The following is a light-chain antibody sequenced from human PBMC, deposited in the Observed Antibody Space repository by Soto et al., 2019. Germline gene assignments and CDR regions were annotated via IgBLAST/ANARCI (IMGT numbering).Light chain of an antibody. J-gene: IGKJ5*01. CDR1: QGIHTA. CDR2: DAS. CDR3: QQFSNYPHV. Sequence: IQMTQSPSTLPASVGDRFTITCRASQGIHTALAWYQQKPGNAPMLLIYDASTVEAGVPSRFSGSGSGTDFTLTISSLQPEDFAIYYCQQFSNYPHVFGQGTRLEIK. V-gene: IGKV1D-13*01.